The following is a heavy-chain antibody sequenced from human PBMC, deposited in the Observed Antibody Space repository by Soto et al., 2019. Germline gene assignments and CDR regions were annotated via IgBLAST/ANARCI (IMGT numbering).Heavy chain of an antibody. D-gene: IGHD3-10*01. Sequence: PSETLSLTCAVSGYSISSSNWWGWIRQPPGKGLEWIGYIYYSGTTYYNPSLKSRVTMSVDTSKNQFSLKLTSVTAADTAVYYCARAGTTMVRGVISGWFDPWGQGTLVT. V-gene: IGHV4-28*03. CDR2: IYYSGTT. CDR3: ARAGTTMVRGVISGWFDP. J-gene: IGHJ5*02. CDR1: GYSISSSNW.